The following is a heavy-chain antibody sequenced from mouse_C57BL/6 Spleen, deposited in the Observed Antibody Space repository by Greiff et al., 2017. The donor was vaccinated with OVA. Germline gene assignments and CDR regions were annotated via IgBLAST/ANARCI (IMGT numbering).Heavy chain of an antibody. Sequence: EVKVEESGGGLVQPGGSMKLSCVASGFTFSNYWMNWVRQSPEKGLEWVAQIRLKSDNYATHYAESVKGRFTISRDDSKSSVYLQMNNLRSEDTGIYYCTVPSLITTVVNYYAMDYWGQGTSVTVSS. D-gene: IGHD1-1*01. CDR2: IRLKSDNYAT. CDR1: GFTFSNYW. V-gene: IGHV6-3*01. CDR3: TVPSLITTVVNYYAMDY. J-gene: IGHJ4*01.